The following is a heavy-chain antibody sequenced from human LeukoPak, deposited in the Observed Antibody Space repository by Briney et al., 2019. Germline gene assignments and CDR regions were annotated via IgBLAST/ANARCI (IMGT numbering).Heavy chain of an antibody. V-gene: IGHV4-59*01. D-gene: IGHD2-15*01. J-gene: IGHJ6*03. CDR1: GGSIGTYY. CDR3: ARNGYCSGSYCYGYYYYMDV. Sequence: SETLSLTCTVSGGSIGTYYWSWIWQPPGKGLEWIGYVYYSGSTNYHPSLKSRVTISVDTSKNQFSLTLSSVTAADTAVYYCARNGYCSGSYCYGYYYYMDVWGTGTTVSVSS. CDR2: VYYSGST.